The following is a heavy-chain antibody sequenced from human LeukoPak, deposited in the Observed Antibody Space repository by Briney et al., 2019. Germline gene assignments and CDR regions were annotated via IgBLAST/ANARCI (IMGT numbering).Heavy chain of an antibody. Sequence: SVKVSCNASGYTFTGYYMHWVRQAPGQGLEWMGWINPNSGGTNYAQKFQGWVTMTRDTSISTAYMELSRLRSDDTAVYYCARHKQGSSWYYFDYWGQGTLVTVSS. V-gene: IGHV1-2*04. J-gene: IGHJ4*02. CDR2: INPNSGGT. CDR1: GYTFTGYY. CDR3: ARHKQGSSWYYFDY. D-gene: IGHD6-13*01.